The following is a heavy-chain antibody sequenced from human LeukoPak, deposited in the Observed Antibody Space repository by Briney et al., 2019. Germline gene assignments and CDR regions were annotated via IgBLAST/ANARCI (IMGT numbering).Heavy chain of an antibody. D-gene: IGHD6-19*01. V-gene: IGHV1-2*02. Sequence: ASVKVSCKASGYTFTGYYMHWVRQAPGQGLEWMGWINPNSGGTNYAQKFQGRVTMTRDTSISTAYMELSRLRSDDTAVYYCARESSGWDSYYYCYMDVWGKGTTVTVSS. J-gene: IGHJ6*03. CDR1: GYTFTGYY. CDR3: ARESSGWDSYYYCYMDV. CDR2: INPNSGGT.